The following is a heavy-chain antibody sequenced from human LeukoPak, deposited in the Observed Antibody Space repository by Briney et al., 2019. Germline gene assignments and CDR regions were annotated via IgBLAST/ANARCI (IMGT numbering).Heavy chain of an antibody. CDR3: AREFLDYYDSSGYFRFDY. CDR2: IYSSGST. V-gene: IGHV4-59*12. Sequence: PSETLSLTCTVSGGTISSYYWSWIRQPPGKGLEWIGYIYSSGSTNYNPSLKSRVTMSVDTSKNQFSLKLSSVTAADTAVYYCAREFLDYYDSSGYFRFDYWGQGTLVTVSS. D-gene: IGHD3-22*01. J-gene: IGHJ4*02. CDR1: GGTISSYY.